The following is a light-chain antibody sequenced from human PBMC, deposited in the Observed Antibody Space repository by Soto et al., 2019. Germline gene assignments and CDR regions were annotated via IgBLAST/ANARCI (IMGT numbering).Light chain of an antibody. CDR2: AAS. CDR1: QNIRSY. J-gene: IGKJ2*01. Sequence: DIQMTQSPSSLSASVGDRVTITCRASQNIRSYLNWYQQKPGRAPKLLIYAASTLQSGVPSRFSGSGSGTDFTLTINSLQPEDFATYYYCPQSDSTPYTFGQGTKLDVK. CDR3: PQSDSTPYT. V-gene: IGKV1-39*01.